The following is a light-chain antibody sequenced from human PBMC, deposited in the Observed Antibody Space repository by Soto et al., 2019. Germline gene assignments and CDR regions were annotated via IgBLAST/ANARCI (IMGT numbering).Light chain of an antibody. CDR2: EVS. CDR3: TTFAPGRIYV. V-gene: IGLV2-14*01. J-gene: IGLJ1*01. Sequence: QSALTQPASVSGSPGQSITISCRGASSDIGPYDYVSWYQHHPGRAPKLLIYEVSNRPSGVSYRFSGSKSGNTASLTISGLQAEDEGDYYCTTFAPGRIYVFGSGTKLTVL. CDR1: SSDIGPYDY.